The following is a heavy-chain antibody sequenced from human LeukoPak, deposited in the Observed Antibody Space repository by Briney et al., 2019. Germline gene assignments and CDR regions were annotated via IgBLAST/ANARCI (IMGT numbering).Heavy chain of an antibody. CDR1: GYTFTDYY. V-gene: IGHV1-2*06. CDR3: ARDPYRAPAASSPTY. D-gene: IGHD6-13*01. CDR2: INPNSGLT. Sequence: ASVKVSCKASGYTFTDYYIHWVRQAPGQGLEWMGRINPNSGLTNYVQKLQDRVTMTRDTSISTAYMELYRLRSDDTAVYYCARDPYRAPAASSPTYWGQGTLVTASS. J-gene: IGHJ4*02.